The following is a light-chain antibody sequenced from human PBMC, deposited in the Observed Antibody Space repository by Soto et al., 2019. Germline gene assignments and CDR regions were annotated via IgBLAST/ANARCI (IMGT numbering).Light chain of an antibody. Sequence: DIQLTQSPSFLSASVGDRVTITCRASQDISGYLAWYQQKPGKAPKLLSNAASTLQSGVPSRFSASESGTDFTLTISSLQPEDFATYYCQQFNVYPLTFGGGTRVEIK. CDR1: QDISGY. CDR2: AAS. V-gene: IGKV1-9*01. CDR3: QQFNVYPLT. J-gene: IGKJ4*01.